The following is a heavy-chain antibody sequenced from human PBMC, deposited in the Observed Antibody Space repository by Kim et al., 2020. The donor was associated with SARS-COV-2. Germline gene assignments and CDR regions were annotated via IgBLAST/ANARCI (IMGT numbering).Heavy chain of an antibody. D-gene: IGHD4-17*01. CDR2: INHSGST. CDR3: ARRRRTVTTPRAGFHPFDY. V-gene: IGHV4-34*01. J-gene: IGHJ4*02. Sequence: SETLSLTCAVYGGSFSGYYWSWIRQPPGKGLEWIGEINHSGSTNYNPSLKSRVTISVDTSKNQFSLKLSSVTAADTAVYYCARRRRTVTTPRAGFHPFDYWGQGTLVTVSS. CDR1: GGSFSGYY.